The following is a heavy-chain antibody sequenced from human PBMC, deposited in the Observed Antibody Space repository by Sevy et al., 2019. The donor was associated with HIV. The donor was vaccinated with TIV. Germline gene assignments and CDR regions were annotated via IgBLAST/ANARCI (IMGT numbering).Heavy chain of an antibody. V-gene: IGHV3-30-3*01. D-gene: IGHD6-6*01. Sequence: GGSLRLSCAASGFTFSSYAMHWVRQAPGKGLEWVAVISYDGSNKYYADSVKGRFTISRDNSKNTLYLQMNSLRAEDTAVYCCARDGVAARPSNLFDYWGQGTLVTVSS. CDR2: ISYDGSNK. J-gene: IGHJ4*02. CDR1: GFTFSSYA. CDR3: ARDGVAARPSNLFDY.